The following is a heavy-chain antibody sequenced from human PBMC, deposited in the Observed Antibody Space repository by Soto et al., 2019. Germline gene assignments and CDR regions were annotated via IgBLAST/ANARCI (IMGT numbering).Heavy chain of an antibody. CDR2: IKEDGSEK. D-gene: IGHD2-15*01. CDR1: GFTFRSYW. J-gene: IGHJ3*02. Sequence: EEQLVESGGGLVQPGGSLRLSCEASGFTFRSYWMSWVRQAPGKGLEWVANIKEDGSEKYYVDSMKGRFTISRDNAKNSLYVQLNSLGVEDTAVYYCVRGGIGYCSGGSCYYTAFDMWGPGTMVIVSS. V-gene: IGHV3-7*01. CDR3: VRGGIGYCSGGSCYYTAFDM.